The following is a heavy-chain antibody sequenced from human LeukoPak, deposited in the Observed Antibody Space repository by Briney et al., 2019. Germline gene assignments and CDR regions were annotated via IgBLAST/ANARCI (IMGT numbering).Heavy chain of an antibody. V-gene: IGHV4-31*03. CDR1: GGSISSGDYY. CDR3: ATTRAHQFDY. J-gene: IGHJ4*02. Sequence: SQTLSLTCTVSGGSISSGDYYWTWIRQHPGKGLEWIGFIYYSGNTYYNPSLKSRVTISIDTSKNRFSLKLSSVTAADTAVYYCATTRAHQFDYWGQGTLVTVSS. CDR2: IYYSGNT. D-gene: IGHD4-11*01.